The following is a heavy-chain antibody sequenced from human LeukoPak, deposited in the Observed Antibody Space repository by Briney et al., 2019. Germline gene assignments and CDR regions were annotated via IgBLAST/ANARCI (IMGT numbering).Heavy chain of an antibody. CDR2: IIPIFGTA. CDR3: ARDLSDYYYYYMDV. CDR1: GGTFSSYA. Sequence: GASVKVSCKASGGTFSSYAISWVRQAPGQGLEWMGGIIPIFGTANYAQKFQGRVTITADKSTSTAYMELSSLRSEDTAVYYCARDLSDYYYYYMDVWGKGTTVTVSS. D-gene: IGHD3-3*01. J-gene: IGHJ6*03. V-gene: IGHV1-69*06.